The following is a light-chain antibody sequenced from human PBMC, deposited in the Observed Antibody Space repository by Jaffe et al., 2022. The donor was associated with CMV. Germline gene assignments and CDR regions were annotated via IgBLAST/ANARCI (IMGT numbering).Light chain of an antibody. CDR2: KNN. V-gene: IGLV1-47*01. Sequence: QSVLTQPPSASGTPGQRVTISCSGSSSNIGTNYVYWYQQLPGTAPKLLIYKNNQRPSGVPDRFSGSKSGTSASLAISGLQSEDEADYYCAAWDDSLSGLVFGGGTKLTVL. J-gene: IGLJ2*01. CDR1: SSNIGTNY. CDR3: AAWDDSLSGLV.